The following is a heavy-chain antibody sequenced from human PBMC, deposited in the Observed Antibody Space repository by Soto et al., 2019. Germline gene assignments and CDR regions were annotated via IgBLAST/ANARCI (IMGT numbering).Heavy chain of an antibody. J-gene: IGHJ4*02. CDR2: IYWDDSK. V-gene: IGHV2-5*02. CDR3: AHAYGGRSLY. Sequence: QITLKESGPPLVKPTQTLTLTCTFSGFSLTTDRVGVGWIRQPPGEALEGLAVIYWDDSKTYRPSLESRLTITKDTPKNQVALTMTNMDSLDTATYYCAHAYGGRSLYWGQGTLVTVSS. D-gene: IGHD1-26*01. CDR1: GFSLTTDRVG.